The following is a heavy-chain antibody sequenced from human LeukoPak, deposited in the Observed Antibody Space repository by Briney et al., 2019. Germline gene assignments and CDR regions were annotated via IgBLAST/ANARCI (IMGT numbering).Heavy chain of an antibody. Sequence: AGGSLRLSCAASGFTLSSYWMSWVRQAPGKGLEWVANIKQDGSEKYYVDSVKGRFTISRDNAKNSLYLQMNSLRAEDTAVYHCARDRGSSRWSYYFDHWGQGTLVTVSS. CDR2: IKQDGSEK. J-gene: IGHJ4*02. V-gene: IGHV3-7*05. CDR1: GFTLSSYW. D-gene: IGHD6-13*01. CDR3: ARDRGSSRWSYYFDH.